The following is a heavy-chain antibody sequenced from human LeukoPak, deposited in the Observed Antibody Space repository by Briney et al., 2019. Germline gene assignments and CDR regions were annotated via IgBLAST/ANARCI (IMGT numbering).Heavy chain of an antibody. J-gene: IGHJ4*02. D-gene: IGHD7-27*01. CDR3: AREPGDVNDY. CDR2: IYTDGTT. CDR1: GFTVSSTY. V-gene: IGHV3-53*01. Sequence: GGSVRLSCAASGFTVSSTYMSWVRQAPGKGLDWVSIIYTDGTTYYADYVKGRFTISRDDSKNTLFLQMNNLRAEDTAVYYCAREPGDVNDYWGQGTLVTVSS.